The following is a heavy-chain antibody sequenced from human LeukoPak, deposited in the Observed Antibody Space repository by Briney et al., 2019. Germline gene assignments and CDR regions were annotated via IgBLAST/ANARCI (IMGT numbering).Heavy chain of an antibody. CDR1: GYTVTEVA. CDR3: ATVQYALLPGYLNQMEV. V-gene: IGHV1-24*01. J-gene: IGHJ6*04. Sequence: ASVKVSCKVSGYTVTEVAIHWVRQTPGEGLEWMGGFHPKDADMIYAQKFQGRVTTTQDTSTDTVYMELSSLRSEDTAIYYCATVQYALLPGYLNQMEVWGKGATVTISS. D-gene: IGHD3-9*01. CDR2: FHPKDADM.